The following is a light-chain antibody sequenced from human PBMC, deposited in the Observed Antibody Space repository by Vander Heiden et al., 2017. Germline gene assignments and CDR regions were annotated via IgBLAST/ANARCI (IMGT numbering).Light chain of an antibody. Sequence: DMQMTQTPSSPSASVGDRVTITCRTSQSISIFLNWNQQKPGKAPKLLIYAACSLQSGVPSRFSGSGYETDFTLTISSLQPEDFAAYYCQLNDSNLPYTFGQGTKLEIK. CDR3: QLNDSNLPYT. V-gene: IGKV1-39*01. CDR2: AAC. CDR1: QSISIF. J-gene: IGKJ2*01.